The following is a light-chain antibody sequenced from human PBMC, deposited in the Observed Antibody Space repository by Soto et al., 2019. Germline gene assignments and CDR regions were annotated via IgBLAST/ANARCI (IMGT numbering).Light chain of an antibody. CDR1: QSVSTN. CDR2: GAS. J-gene: IGKJ5*01. CDR3: QQYNNWPPIT. Sequence: EVVMTQSPATLSVSPGERATLSCRASQSVSTNLAWYQQQPGQAPRLLIYGASTRATGISARFSGSGSGPEFTLTISSLQSEDYAVYYCQQYNNWPPITVGQGTRLEIK. V-gene: IGKV3-15*01.